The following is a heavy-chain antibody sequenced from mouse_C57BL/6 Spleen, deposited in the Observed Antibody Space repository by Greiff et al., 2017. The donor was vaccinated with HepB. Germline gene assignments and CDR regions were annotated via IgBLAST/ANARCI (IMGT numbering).Heavy chain of an antibody. J-gene: IGHJ4*01. Sequence: QVQLQQSGAELAKPGASVKLSCKASGYTFTSYWMHWVKQRPGQGLEWIGYINPSSGYTKYNQKFKDKATLTADKSSSTAYMQLRSLTSEDSAVYYCARKKFITTVVATDYAMDYWGQGTSVTVSS. V-gene: IGHV1-7*01. CDR2: INPSSGYT. CDR3: ARKKFITTVVATDYAMDY. D-gene: IGHD1-1*01. CDR1: GYTFTSYW.